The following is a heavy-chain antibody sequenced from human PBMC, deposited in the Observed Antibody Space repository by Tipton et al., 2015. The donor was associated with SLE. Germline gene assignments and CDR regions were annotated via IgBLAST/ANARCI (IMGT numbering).Heavy chain of an antibody. CDR1: GFSFSNYA. J-gene: IGHJ4*02. Sequence: PLRLSCAASGFSFSNYAMTWVRQAPGKGLEWVSTISGISPLSGSGGIAYYADSVKGRFTVSRDNSRTTLYLQMNSLRAEDTALYYCATRPGTSHWYYFDYWGQGTLVTVSS. CDR3: ATRPGTSHWYYFDY. D-gene: IGHD2-2*01. V-gene: IGHV3-23*01. CDR2: ISGISPLSGSGGIA.